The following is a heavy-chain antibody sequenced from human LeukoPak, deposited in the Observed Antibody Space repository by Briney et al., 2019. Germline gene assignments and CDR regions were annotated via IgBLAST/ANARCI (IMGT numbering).Heavy chain of an antibody. CDR3: ARSYGGNRSRDY. CDR1: GFTFRRYW. V-gene: IGHV3-74*01. D-gene: IGHD4-23*01. J-gene: IGHJ4*02. CDR2: INTEGNST. Sequence: PGRSLRLSHAASGFTFRRYWKHWVRQAPGKGLVWVSRINTEGNSTTYADSLKGRFTNSRNNAKNTLLLQMNSLRAQDTAVYYCARSYGGNRSRDYWGQGALVTVCS.